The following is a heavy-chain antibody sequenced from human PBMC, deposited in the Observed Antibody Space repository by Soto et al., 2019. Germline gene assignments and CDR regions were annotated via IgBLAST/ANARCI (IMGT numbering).Heavy chain of an antibody. V-gene: IGHV4-61*01. J-gene: IGHJ6*01. Sequence: SETLSLTCTVSGGSVNNISDYWSWVRQPPGKGLEWIGYIYYSGSTDYNPSLGSRVTISLDTSKNQFSLKLSSVTTADTAVYYCARGVRFGYYYYHMDLWGQGNTVTVSS. CDR1: GGSVNNISDY. D-gene: IGHD3-10*01. CDR2: IYYSGST. CDR3: ARGVRFGYYYYHMDL.